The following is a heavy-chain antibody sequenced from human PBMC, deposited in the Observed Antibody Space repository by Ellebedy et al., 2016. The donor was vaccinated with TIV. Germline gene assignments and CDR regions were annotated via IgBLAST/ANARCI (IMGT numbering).Heavy chain of an antibody. CDR3: ASRGYTYGYYLDY. V-gene: IGHV5-51*01. Sequence: GESLKISXKASGSTFTTYAIAWVRQMPGKGLEWMGFIYPADSDTIYSPSFQGQVTISVDKSINTAYLQWNSLKASDTAMYYCASRGYTYGYYLDYWGQGTLVTVSS. D-gene: IGHD5-18*01. CDR1: GSTFTTYA. J-gene: IGHJ4*02. CDR2: IYPADSDT.